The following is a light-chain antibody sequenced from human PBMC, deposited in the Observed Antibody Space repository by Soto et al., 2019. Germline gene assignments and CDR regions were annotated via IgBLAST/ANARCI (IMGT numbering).Light chain of an antibody. J-gene: IGLJ2*01. CDR1: NSNIGAGYD. V-gene: IGLV1-40*03. Sequence: QAVVTQPPSVSGAPGQTVTISCTGNNSNIGAGYDVHWYVQLPGTAPKLLIYGNRHRPSGVPDRVSGSKSGASVSLAITGLKAEDEGDYFCQSYDRSLGLSVFGGGTKLTVL. CDR3: QSYDRSLGLSV. CDR2: GNR.